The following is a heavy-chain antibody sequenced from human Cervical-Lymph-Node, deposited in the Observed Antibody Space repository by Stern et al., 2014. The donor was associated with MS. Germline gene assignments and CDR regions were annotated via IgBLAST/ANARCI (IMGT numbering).Heavy chain of an antibody. Sequence: QVTLKESGPVLVKPTETLTLTCTVSGFSLSNARMGVSWIRQPPGKALEWLAHIFSNDKKSYSTSLKSRLSISKDTSKSQVVLTMTNMDPVDTATYYCARIAAAGTAGYFDFWGQGTLVTVYS. D-gene: IGHD1-1*01. CDR3: ARIAAAGTAGYFDF. CDR2: IFSNDKK. V-gene: IGHV2-26*01. CDR1: GFSLSNARMG. J-gene: IGHJ4*02.